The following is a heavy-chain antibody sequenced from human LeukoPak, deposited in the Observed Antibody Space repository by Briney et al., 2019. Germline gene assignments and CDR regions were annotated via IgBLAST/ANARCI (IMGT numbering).Heavy chain of an antibody. CDR1: GFTFSSYS. J-gene: IGHJ6*03. V-gene: IGHV3-21*01. Sequence: GGSLRLSCAASGFTFSSYSMNWVRQAPGKGLEWVSSISSSSSYIYYADSVKGRFTISRDNAMNSLYLQMNSLRAEDTAVYYCAREVGSSSYGPSYYMDVWGKGTTVTVSS. CDR3: AREVGSSSYGPSYYMDV. D-gene: IGHD6-6*01. CDR2: ISSSSSYI.